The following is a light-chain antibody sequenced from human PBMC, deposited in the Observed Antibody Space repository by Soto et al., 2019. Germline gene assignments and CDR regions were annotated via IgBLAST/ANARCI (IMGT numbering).Light chain of an antibody. CDR2: EVR. CDR1: SSDIGSYNY. J-gene: IGLJ1*01. CDR3: ISSRGSDTSHV. Sequence: QSALTQPASVSGSPGQSITISCTGTSSDIGSYNYVAWYQQFPGKTPTLIIYEVRNRPSGFSFRFSGSKSGNTASLTISGLQAEDEADYYCISSRGSDTSHVFGTGTKGTVL. V-gene: IGLV2-14*01.